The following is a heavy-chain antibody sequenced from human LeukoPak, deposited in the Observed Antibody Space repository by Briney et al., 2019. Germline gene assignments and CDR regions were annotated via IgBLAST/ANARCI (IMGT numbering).Heavy chain of an antibody. CDR2: IYTSGST. J-gene: IGHJ4*02. D-gene: IGHD3-3*01. CDR1: GGSFSGYY. Sequence: SETLSLTCAVYGGSFSGYYWSWIRQPPGKGLEWIGRIYTSGSTNYNPSLKSRVTISVDASKNQFSLKLSSVTAADTAVYYCARGDYDFWSGYSYWGQGTLVTVSS. V-gene: IGHV4-59*10. CDR3: ARGDYDFWSGYSY.